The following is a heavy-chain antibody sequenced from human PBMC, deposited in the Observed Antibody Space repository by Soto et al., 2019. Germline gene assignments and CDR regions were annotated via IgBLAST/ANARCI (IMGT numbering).Heavy chain of an antibody. J-gene: IGHJ4*02. Sequence: GGSLRLSCAASGFGFSGYTMNWVRQAQGKGLEWISGINGGGGTTYYADSVKGRFTISRDDSKNILYLQMTSPRAEDTAIYYCAKDRHPAGIWTFDYWGRGTLVTVSS. CDR2: INGGGGTT. CDR1: GFGFSGYT. D-gene: IGHD6-13*01. V-gene: IGHV3-23*01. CDR3: AKDRHPAGIWTFDY.